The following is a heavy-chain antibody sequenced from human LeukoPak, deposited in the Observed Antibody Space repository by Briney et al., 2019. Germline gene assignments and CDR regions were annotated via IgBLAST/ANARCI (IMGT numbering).Heavy chain of an antibody. D-gene: IGHD6-13*01. CDR3: AAGPRYSIDY. CDR2: IYPGDSDT. V-gene: IGHV5-51*01. Sequence: GESLEISFKGSGCSFTSYWIGWVRPMPGKGVGWMGIIYPGDSDTRYSPSFQGQVTISADKSISPAYLQWSSLKASDTAMYYCAAGPRYSIDYWGQGTLVTVSS. J-gene: IGHJ4*02. CDR1: GCSFTSYW.